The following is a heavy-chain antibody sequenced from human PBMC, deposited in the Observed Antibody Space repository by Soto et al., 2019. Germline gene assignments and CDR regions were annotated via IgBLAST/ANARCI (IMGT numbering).Heavy chain of an antibody. V-gene: IGHV3-15*01. CDR1: GFTFSNAW. Sequence: GGSLRHSCAASGFTFSNAWMSWVRQAPGKGLEWVGRIKSKTDGGTTDYAAPVKGRFTISRDDSKNTLYLQMNSLKTEDTAVYYCTTDPNLAHYYGSGSYSDYWGQGTLVTVSS. CDR3: TTDPNLAHYYGSGSYSDY. CDR2: IKSKTDGGTT. D-gene: IGHD3-10*01. J-gene: IGHJ4*02.